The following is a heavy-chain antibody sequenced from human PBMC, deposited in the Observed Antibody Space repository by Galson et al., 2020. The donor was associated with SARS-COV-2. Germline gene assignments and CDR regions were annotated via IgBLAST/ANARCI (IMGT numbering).Heavy chain of an antibody. Sequence: ETLSLTCTVSGYSVSTTNYWGRVRQPPGRRLEWIGSVYPTGTTYYNPSLKSRVTISVDTSKNKFSLRLDSVTAADTALYYCARQGVNMIVLVTVPGWYFDLWGRGTLVTVSS. CDR2: VYPTGTT. J-gene: IGHJ2*01. CDR1: GYSVSTTNY. D-gene: IGHD3-22*01. CDR3: ARQGVNMIVLVTVPGWYFDL. V-gene: IGHV4-38-2*02.